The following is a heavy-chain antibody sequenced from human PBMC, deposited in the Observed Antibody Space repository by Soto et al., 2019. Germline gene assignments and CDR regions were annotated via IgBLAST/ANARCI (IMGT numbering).Heavy chain of an antibody. Sequence: QVQLVESGGGVVQPGRSLRLSCAASGFTFSSYGMHWVRQAPGKGLEWVAVIWYDGSNKYYADSVKGRFTISRDNSKNTLYLHMNSLRAEVTAVYYCARASAGGGNRYYYYYGMDVWGQGTTVTVSS. CDR1: GFTFSSYG. CDR2: IWYDGSNK. D-gene: IGHD2-15*01. V-gene: IGHV3-33*01. J-gene: IGHJ6*02. CDR3: ARASAGGGNRYYYYYGMDV.